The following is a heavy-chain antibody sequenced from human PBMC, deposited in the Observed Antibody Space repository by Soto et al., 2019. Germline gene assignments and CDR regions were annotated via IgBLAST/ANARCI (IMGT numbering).Heavy chain of an antibody. CDR3: VKDVLPGGADY. CDR2: IYWNSNRI. D-gene: IGHD3-16*01. Sequence: EVKLVESGGGLVQPGRSQRLSCVASGFTSDDYAMHWVRQAPGKGLEWVSGIYWNSNRIDYGDSVKGRFTVSRDNAKNSLYLQMNSLRPEDTAIYYCVKDVLPGGADYWGQGTLVTVSS. CDR1: GFTSDDYA. J-gene: IGHJ4*02. V-gene: IGHV3-9*02.